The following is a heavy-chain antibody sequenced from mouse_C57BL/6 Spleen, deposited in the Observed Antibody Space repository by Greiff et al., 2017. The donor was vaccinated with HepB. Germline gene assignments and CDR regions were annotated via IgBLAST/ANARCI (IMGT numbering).Heavy chain of an antibody. CDR1: GFTFSDYG. CDR2: ISSGSSTI. Sequence: EVKLMESGGGLVKPGGSLKLSCAASGFTFSDYGMHWVRQAPEKGLEWVAYISSGSSTIYYADTVKGRFTISRDNAKNTLFLQMTSLRSEDTAMYYCARRNILHYFDYWGQGTTLTVSS. J-gene: IGHJ2*01. CDR3: ARRNILHYFDY. V-gene: IGHV5-17*01. D-gene: IGHD1-3*01.